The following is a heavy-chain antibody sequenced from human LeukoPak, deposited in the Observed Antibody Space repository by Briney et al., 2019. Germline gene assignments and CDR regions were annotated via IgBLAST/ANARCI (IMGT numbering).Heavy chain of an antibody. D-gene: IGHD2-15*01. Sequence: GGSLRLSCAASGFTFSSYWMSWVRQAPGKGLEWVANIKQDGSEKYYVDSVKGRFTISRDNAKNSLYLQMNSLRAEDTAVYYCARDSRYCSGGSCYGPGAFDIWGQGTMVTVSS. CDR2: IKQDGSEK. J-gene: IGHJ3*02. CDR1: GFTFSSYW. V-gene: IGHV3-7*01. CDR3: ARDSRYCSGGSCYGPGAFDI.